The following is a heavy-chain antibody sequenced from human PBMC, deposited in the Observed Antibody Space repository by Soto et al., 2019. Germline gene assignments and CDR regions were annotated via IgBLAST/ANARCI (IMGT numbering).Heavy chain of an antibody. CDR3: SGGENDYNYYYYFPMDV. CDR1: GFTFSGSV. D-gene: IGHD4-4*01. J-gene: IGHJ6*02. Sequence: GGSLRLSCAASGFTFSGSVIHWVRQAPGKGLEWVGSIRSKANGYATAYGPSVEGRFTISRADSRNTAFLQMSSLKIEDTAVYYCSGGENDYNYYYYFPMDVWGQGTTVTVSS. V-gene: IGHV3-73*01. CDR2: IRSKANGYAT.